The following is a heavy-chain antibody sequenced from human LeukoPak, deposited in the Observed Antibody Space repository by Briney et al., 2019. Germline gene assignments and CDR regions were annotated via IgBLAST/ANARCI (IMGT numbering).Heavy chain of an antibody. CDR3: AKGVVPEV. CDR1: GFTFSSYA. J-gene: IGHJ6*02. Sequence: PGGSLRLSCAASGFTFSSYAMSWVRQAPGKGLEWVSGISGSGGGTFYADSVKGRFTISRDNSKNTLYLQMNSLRVEDTGVYYCAKGVVPEVWGQGTTVTVSS. CDR2: ISGSGGGT. V-gene: IGHV3-23*01.